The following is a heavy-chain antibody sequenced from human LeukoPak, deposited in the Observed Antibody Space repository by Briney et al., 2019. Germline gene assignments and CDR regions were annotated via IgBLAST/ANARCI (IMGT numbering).Heavy chain of an antibody. CDR3: ARDRVGYYDSSTQEPMDV. V-gene: IGHV1-69*05. CDR1: GGTFSSYA. Sequence: GASVKVSCKASGGTFSSYAISWVRQAPGQGLEWMGRIIPIFGTANYAQKFQGRVTITTDASTSTAYMELSSLRSENTAVYYCARDRVGYYDSSTQEPMDVWGKGTTVTVSS. D-gene: IGHD3-22*01. J-gene: IGHJ6*03. CDR2: IIPIFGTA.